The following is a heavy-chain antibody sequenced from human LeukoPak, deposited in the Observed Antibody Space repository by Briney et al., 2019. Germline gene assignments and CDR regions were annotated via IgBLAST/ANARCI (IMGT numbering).Heavy chain of an antibody. Sequence: ASVKVSCKASGYTFTCYDINWVRQATGQGLEWMGWMNPNSGNTGYAQKFQGRVTMTRNTSISTAYMELSSLRSEDTAVYYCASSPTETYCSGGSCYEYYYYGMDVWGQGTTVTVSS. CDR2: MNPNSGNT. J-gene: IGHJ6*02. CDR1: GYTFTCYD. V-gene: IGHV1-8*01. D-gene: IGHD2-15*01. CDR3: ASSPTETYCSGGSCYEYYYYGMDV.